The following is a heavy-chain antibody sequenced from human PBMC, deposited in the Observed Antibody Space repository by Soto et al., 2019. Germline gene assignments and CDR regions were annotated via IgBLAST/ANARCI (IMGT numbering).Heavy chain of an antibody. CDR3: AKRTRTACFPFDY. J-gene: IGHJ4*02. Sequence: GGSLSLSCAASGFTFSSYGMHWVRQAPGKGLEWVAVIWYDGSNTNYADSVKGRFTISRDNSKNTLYLRMNSLRVEDTAMYYCAKRTRTACFPFDYWGRGALVTVSS. CDR2: IWYDGSNT. CDR1: GFTFSSYG. V-gene: IGHV3-33*06. D-gene: IGHD2-15*01.